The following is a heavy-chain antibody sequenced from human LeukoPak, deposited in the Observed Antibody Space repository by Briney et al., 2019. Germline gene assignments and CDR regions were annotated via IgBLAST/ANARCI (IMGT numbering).Heavy chain of an antibody. V-gene: IGHV3-23*01. CDR2: ISGSGGST. CDR3: ARSGGSYYSGYFQH. Sequence: PGGSLRLSCAASGFTFSSYAMSWVRQAPGKGLEWVSAISGSGGSTYYADSVKGRFTISRDNSKNTLYLQMNSLRAEDTAIYYCARSGGSYYSGYFQHWGQGTLVTVSS. J-gene: IGHJ1*01. D-gene: IGHD1-26*01. CDR1: GFTFSSYA.